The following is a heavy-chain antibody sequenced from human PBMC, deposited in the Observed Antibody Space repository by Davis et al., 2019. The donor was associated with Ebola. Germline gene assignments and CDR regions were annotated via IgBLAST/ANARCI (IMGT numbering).Heavy chain of an antibody. CDR2: IFYNGRA. V-gene: IGHV4-59*08. J-gene: IGHJ5*02. D-gene: IGHD2-2*01. Sequence: GSLRLSCAVSGGSMSGYYWSWIRQPPGKGLEWIGYIFYNGRALYNSSLRSRVSILINTSKNHFSLKLTSVTAADTAVYYCARAGALLPAANNWFDPWGQGTLVTVSS. CDR3: ARAGALLPAANNWFDP. CDR1: GGSMSGYY.